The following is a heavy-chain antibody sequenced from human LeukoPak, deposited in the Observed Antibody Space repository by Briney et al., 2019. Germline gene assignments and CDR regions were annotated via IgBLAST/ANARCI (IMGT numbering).Heavy chain of an antibody. CDR1: GFTFSSYA. CDR2: ISYDGSNK. Sequence: PGRSLRLSCAASGFTFSSYAMHWVRQAPGKGLEWVAVISYDGSNKYYADSVKGRFTISRDNAKNTLYLQMSSLRAEDTAVYYCARDRRTSHCLDYWGQGTLVTVSS. J-gene: IGHJ4*02. D-gene: IGHD2-2*01. V-gene: IGHV3-30-3*01. CDR3: ARDRRTSHCLDY.